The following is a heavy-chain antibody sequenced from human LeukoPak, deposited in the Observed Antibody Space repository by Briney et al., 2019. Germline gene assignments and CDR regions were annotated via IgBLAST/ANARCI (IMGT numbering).Heavy chain of an antibody. D-gene: IGHD6-6*01. V-gene: IGHV3-7*01. J-gene: IGHJ5*02. CDR3: ARDQYSSPSGGFDP. CDR1: GFSFSNYW. CDR2: IKQDGSEK. Sequence: GGSLRLSCAASGFSFSNYWMSWVRQAPGKGLEWVASIKQDGSEKHYVDSVKGRFTISRDNAKNSLYLQVNSLRAEDTAVYYCARDQYSSPSGGFDPWGQGTLVTVSS.